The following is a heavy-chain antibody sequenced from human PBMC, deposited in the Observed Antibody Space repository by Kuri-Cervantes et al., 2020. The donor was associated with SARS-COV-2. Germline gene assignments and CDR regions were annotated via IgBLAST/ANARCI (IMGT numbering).Heavy chain of an antibody. D-gene: IGHD3-22*01. J-gene: IGHJ2*01. CDR1: GFTFSSYA. V-gene: IGHV3-21*01. Sequence: GGSLRLSCAASGFTFSSYAMSWVRQAPGKGLEWVSSISSSSGYIYYADSVKGRFTISRDNAKNSLYLQMNSLRAEDTAVYYCARDERYYDSSGYHDWYFDLWGRGTLVTVSS. CDR3: ARDERYYDSSGYHDWYFDL. CDR2: ISSSSGYI.